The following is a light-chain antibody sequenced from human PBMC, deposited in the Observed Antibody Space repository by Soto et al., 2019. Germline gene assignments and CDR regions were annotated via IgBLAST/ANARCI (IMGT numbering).Light chain of an antibody. Sequence: ETVLTQSPGTLSLSPGERATLSCRASQTIRSNYLAWYRQTPGQAPRLLIYGASNRATGIADRFSGRGSGTDFTLLISSLEPEDFALYYCQQYGSSPWTFGQGTKVEI. V-gene: IGKV3-20*01. J-gene: IGKJ1*01. CDR2: GAS. CDR1: QTIRSNY. CDR3: QQYGSSPWT.